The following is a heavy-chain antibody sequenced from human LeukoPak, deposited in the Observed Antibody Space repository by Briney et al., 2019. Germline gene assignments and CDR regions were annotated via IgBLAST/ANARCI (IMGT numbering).Heavy chain of an antibody. CDR2: IIPIFGTA. V-gene: IGHV1-69*06. D-gene: IGHD5-12*01. J-gene: IGHJ4*02. CDR3: ARAPPYIVATTGYFDY. CDR1: GGTFSSYA. Sequence: SVKVSCKASGGTFSSYAISWVRQAPGQGLEWMGGIIPIFGTANYAQKFQGRVTITADKSTSTAYMELSSLRSEDTAVYYCARAPPYIVATTGYFDYWGQGALVTVSS.